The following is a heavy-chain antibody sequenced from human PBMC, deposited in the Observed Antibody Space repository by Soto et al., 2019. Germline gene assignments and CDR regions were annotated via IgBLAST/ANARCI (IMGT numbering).Heavy chain of an antibody. CDR3: ARGLIIWFGELSRRGGYYYYMDV. Sequence: QVQLQQWGAGLLKPSETLSLTCAVYGGSFSGYQWTWIRQTPGKRLEWIGEINDSGNINYNPSLKSRVTILVDTPKKQIYLKLSSVTAADTAVYYCARGLIIWFGELSRRGGYYYYMDVWGKGTTVTVSS. J-gene: IGHJ6*03. CDR1: GGSFSGYQ. CDR2: INDSGNI. V-gene: IGHV4-34*01. D-gene: IGHD3-10*01.